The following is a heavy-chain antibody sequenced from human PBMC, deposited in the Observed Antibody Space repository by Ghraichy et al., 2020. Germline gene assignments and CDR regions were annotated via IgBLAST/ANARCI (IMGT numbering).Heavy chain of an antibody. CDR2: IYYSGST. V-gene: IGHV4-61*01. J-gene: IGHJ4*02. D-gene: IGHD3-22*01. CDR1: GGSVSSGSYY. CDR3: ARSGPKGGYLRY. Sequence: SETLSLTCTVSGGSVSSGSYYWSWIRQPPGKGLEWIGYIYYSGSTNYNPSLKSRVTISVDTSKNQFSLKLSSVTAADTAVYYCARSGPKGGYLRYWGQGTLVTVSS.